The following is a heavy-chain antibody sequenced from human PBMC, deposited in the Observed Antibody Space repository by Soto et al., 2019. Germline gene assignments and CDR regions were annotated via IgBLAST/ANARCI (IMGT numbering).Heavy chain of an antibody. CDR3: ARHRTTSRWSGMDV. V-gene: IGHV1-2*02. D-gene: IGHD6-13*01. Sequence: ASVKVSCKASGYTFTGYYMHWVRQAPGQGLEWMGWINPNSGGTNYAQKFQGRVTMTRDTSISTAFLQWSSLKASDTAIYYCARHRTTSRWSGMDVWGQGTTVTVSS. J-gene: IGHJ6*02. CDR1: GYTFTGYY. CDR2: INPNSGGT.